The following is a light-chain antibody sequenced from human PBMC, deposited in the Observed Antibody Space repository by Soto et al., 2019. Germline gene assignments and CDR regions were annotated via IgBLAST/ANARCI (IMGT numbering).Light chain of an antibody. J-gene: IGKJ2*01. Sequence: AIRMTQSPSSFSASTGDRVTITCRASQGISSYLAWYQQKPGKAPKLLIYAASTLQSGVPSRFSGSGSGTDFTLTISCLQSEDFATYYCHQYYSYPRTFGQGTTLQIK. CDR3: HQYYSYPRT. CDR1: QGISSY. V-gene: IGKV1-8*01. CDR2: AAS.